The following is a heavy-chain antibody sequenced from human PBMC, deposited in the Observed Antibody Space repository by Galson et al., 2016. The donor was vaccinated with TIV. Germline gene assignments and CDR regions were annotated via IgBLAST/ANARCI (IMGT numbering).Heavy chain of an antibody. CDR3: ARALDYFQSSAYSYRSEFYYYPMDV. Sequence: SLRLSCAASGFHFSTYWMHWVRQVPGKGLLWVARINGDGSDRDYAESVEGRFTISRDNARNTLYLQLNRLRAEDTALYFCARALDYFQSSAYSYRSEFYYYPMDVWGQGTTVTVPS. CDR2: INGDGSDR. V-gene: IGHV3-74*01. J-gene: IGHJ6*02. CDR1: GFHFSTYW. D-gene: IGHD2-15*01.